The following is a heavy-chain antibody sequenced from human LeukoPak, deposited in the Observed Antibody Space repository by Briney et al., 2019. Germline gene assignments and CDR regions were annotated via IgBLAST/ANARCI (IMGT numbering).Heavy chain of an antibody. CDR1: GFTFNNNA. D-gene: IGHD3-10*02. V-gene: IGHV3-23*01. CDR2: ISGSGGST. CDR3: AELGITMIGGV. J-gene: IGHJ6*04. Sequence: GGSLRLSCAASGFTFNNNAMNWVRQAPGKGLEWVSAISGSGGSTYYADSVKGRFTISRDNAKNSLYLQMSSLRAEDTAVYYCAELGITMIGGVWGKGTTVTISS.